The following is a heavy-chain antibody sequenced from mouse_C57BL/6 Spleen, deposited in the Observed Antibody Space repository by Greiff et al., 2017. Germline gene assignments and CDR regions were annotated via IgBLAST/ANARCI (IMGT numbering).Heavy chain of an antibody. CDR1: GFNIKDDY. J-gene: IGHJ3*01. CDR3: TTRYGSSPAY. D-gene: IGHD1-1*01. Sequence: VQLKESGAELVRPGASVKLSCTASGFNIKDDYMHWVKQRPEQGLEWIGWIDPENGDTEYASKFQGKATITADTSSNTAYLQLSSLTSEDTAVYYCTTRYGSSPAYWGQGTLVTVSA. CDR2: IDPENGDT. V-gene: IGHV14-4*01.